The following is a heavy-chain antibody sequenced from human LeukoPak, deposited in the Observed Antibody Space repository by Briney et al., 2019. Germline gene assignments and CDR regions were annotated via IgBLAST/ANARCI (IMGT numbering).Heavy chain of an antibody. CDR2: ISGSGGTT. J-gene: IGHJ6*02. CDR1: GXTFSSFV. Sequence: GGSLRLSCAASGXTFSSFVLNWVRQAPGKGLEWVSTISGSGGTTYYADSVKGRFTISRDNSKNTLYLQMSSLRAEDTAVYYCAKDRGSRTYTMDVWGQGTTVTVSS. V-gene: IGHV3-23*01. CDR3: AKDRGSRTYTMDV. D-gene: IGHD2-2*01.